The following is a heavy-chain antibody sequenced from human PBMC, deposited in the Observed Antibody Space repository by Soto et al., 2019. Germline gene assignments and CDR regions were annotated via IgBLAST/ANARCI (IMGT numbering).Heavy chain of an antibody. V-gene: IGHV3-74*01. Sequence: LSCAASGFIFSNYWMHWVRQVPGKGLVWVARIDSDGTTTRYADSVKGRFTISRDYAENTLYLQMNSLRADDAAVYYCARDRAGGDTTNDFVYGGQGTLVTVSS. CDR3: ARDRAGGDTTNDFVY. CDR2: IDSDGTTT. D-gene: IGHD1-26*01. CDR1: GFIFSNYW. J-gene: IGHJ4*02.